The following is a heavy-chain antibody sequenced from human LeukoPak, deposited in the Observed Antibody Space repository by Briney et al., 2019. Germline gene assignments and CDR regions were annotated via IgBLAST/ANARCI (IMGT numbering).Heavy chain of an antibody. CDR2: ISSSSSYT. CDR1: GFTFSSYG. CDR3: ARDTYDSSGYSYFDY. V-gene: IGHV3-21*05. D-gene: IGHD3-22*01. J-gene: IGHJ4*02. Sequence: GGSLRLSCAASGFTFSSYGMHWVRQAPGKGLEWVSYISSSSSYTNYADSVKGRFTISRDNAKNSLYLQMNSLRAEDTAVYYCARDTYDSSGYSYFDYWGQGTLVTVSS.